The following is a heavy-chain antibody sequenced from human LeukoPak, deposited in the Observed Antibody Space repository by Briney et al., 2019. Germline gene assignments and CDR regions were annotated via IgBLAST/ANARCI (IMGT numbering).Heavy chain of an antibody. V-gene: IGHV1-2*02. CDR2: INPNSGGT. J-gene: IGHJ5*02. D-gene: IGHD3-9*01. CDR3: ATDGRIDILTGYPSNNWFDP. Sequence: GASVKVSFKASEYTFTGYYMHWVRQAPGQGLEWMGWINPNSGGTNYAQKFQGRVTMTEDTSTDTAYMELSSPRSEDTAVYYCATDGRIDILTGYPSNNWFDPWGQGTLVTVSS. CDR1: EYTFTGYY.